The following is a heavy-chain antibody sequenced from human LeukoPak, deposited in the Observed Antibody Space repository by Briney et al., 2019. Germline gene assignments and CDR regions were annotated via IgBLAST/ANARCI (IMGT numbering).Heavy chain of an antibody. V-gene: IGHV3-23*01. CDR3: AKGTLDIVVVPAAPKVYYFDY. CDR1: GFTFSSCA. CDR2: ISSSGGST. J-gene: IGHJ4*02. D-gene: IGHD2-2*01. Sequence: PGGSLRLSCAASGFTFSSCAMSWVRQAPGKGLEWVSAISSSGGSTYYADSVKGRFTISRDNSKNTLYLQMNSLRAEDTAVYYCAKGTLDIVVVPAAPKVYYFDYWGQGTLVTVSS.